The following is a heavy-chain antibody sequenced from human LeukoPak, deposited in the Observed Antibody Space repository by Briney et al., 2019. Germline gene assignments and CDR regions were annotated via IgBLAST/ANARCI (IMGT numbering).Heavy chain of an antibody. CDR3: ARARALTTVTPERYFDL. Sequence: GGSLRLSCKASGFTFSSYDINWVRQAPGKGLEWISYIISSRSTIYYAESVKGRFTISGDNATNSVYLQMNSLRAEDTAVYYCARARALTTVTPERYFDLWGRGTLVTVSS. V-gene: IGHV3-48*03. D-gene: IGHD4-17*01. J-gene: IGHJ2*01. CDR1: GFTFSSYD. CDR2: IISSRSTI.